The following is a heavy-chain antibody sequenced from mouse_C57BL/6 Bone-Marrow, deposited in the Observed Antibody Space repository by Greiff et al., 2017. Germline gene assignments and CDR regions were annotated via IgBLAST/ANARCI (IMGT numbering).Heavy chain of an antibody. J-gene: IGHJ1*03. CDR3: AGGTHFDV. Sequence: QVQLQQSGAELVKPGASVKISCKASGYTFTDYYINWVKQRPGQGLEWIGKIGPGRGSTYYNEKVKGKATLTANKSSGTAYMQLSSLASEDSAVYFLAGGTHFDVWSTGTAVTVS. CDR1: GYTFTDYY. D-gene: IGHD3-1*01. CDR2: IGPGRGST. V-gene: IGHV1-77*01.